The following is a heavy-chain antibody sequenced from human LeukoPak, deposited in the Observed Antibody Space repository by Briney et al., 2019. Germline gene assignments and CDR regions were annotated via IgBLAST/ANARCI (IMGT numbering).Heavy chain of an antibody. CDR2: ISYDGSNK. V-gene: IGHV3-30*18. Sequence: GGSLRLSCAASGFTFSSYAMNWVRQAPGKGLEWVAVISYDGSNKYYADSVKGRFTISRDNSKNTLYLQMNSLRAEDTAVYYCAKDHFVLSDSSGWSLFDYWGQGTLVTVSS. CDR1: GFTFSSYA. J-gene: IGHJ4*02. D-gene: IGHD6-19*01. CDR3: AKDHFVLSDSSGWSLFDY.